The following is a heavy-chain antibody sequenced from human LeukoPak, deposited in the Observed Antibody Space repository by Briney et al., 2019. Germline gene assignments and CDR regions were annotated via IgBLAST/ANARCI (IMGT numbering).Heavy chain of an antibody. CDR1: GGTFSSYA. CDR3: ARVDFDMGGSYYGAFDI. J-gene: IGHJ3*02. D-gene: IGHD1-26*01. CDR2: IIPIFGTA. Sequence: SVKVSCKASGGTFSSYAISWVRQAPGQGLEWMGGIIPIFGTANYAQKFQGRVTITTDESTSTAYMELSSLRSEDTAVYYCARVDFDMGGSYYGAFDIWGQGTMVTVSS. V-gene: IGHV1-69*05.